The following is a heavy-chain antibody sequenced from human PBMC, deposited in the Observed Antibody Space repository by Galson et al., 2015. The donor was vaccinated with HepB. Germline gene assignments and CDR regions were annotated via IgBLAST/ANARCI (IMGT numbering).Heavy chain of an antibody. V-gene: IGHV3-49*03. CDR1: GFTFGDYA. J-gene: IGHJ4*02. CDR2: IRSKAYGGTT. Sequence: SLRLSCAASGFTFGDYAMSWFRQAPGKGLEWVGFIRSKAYGGTTEYAASVKGRSTISRDDSKSIAYLQMNSLKTEDTAVYYCTRDLVGELLWFGESISWGQGTLVTVSS. D-gene: IGHD3-10*01. CDR3: TRDLVGELLWFGESIS.